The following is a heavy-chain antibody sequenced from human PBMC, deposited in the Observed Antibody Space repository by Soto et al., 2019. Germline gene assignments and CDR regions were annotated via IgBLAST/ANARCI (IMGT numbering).Heavy chain of an antibody. V-gene: IGHV1-46*01. J-gene: IGHJ4*02. CDR3: ARSQEVVVVPAAPIDY. CDR2: INPSGGST. CDR1: GYTFSNYY. Sequence: ASVKVSCKTSGYTFSNYYINWVRQAPGQGLQWMGRINPSGGSTSYAQQFQGRVTMTRVTSTSTVYMDLSSLTSEDTAVYYCARSQEVVVVPAAPIDYWGQGTLVTVSS. D-gene: IGHD2-2*01.